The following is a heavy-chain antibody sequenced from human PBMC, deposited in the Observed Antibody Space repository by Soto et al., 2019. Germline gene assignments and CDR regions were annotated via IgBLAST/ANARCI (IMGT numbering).Heavy chain of an antibody. J-gene: IGHJ6*02. D-gene: IGHD2-8*01. CDR1: GGSISSVGYY. CDR2: IYYSGST. Sequence: LSLTPTVSGGSISSVGYYWSWIRQLPGTGLEWIGYIYYSGSTYYNPSLKSRVTISVDTSKNQFSLELSSVTAADTAVYYWARYCTNGVCSHYYYGMDVWGQGTTVTVSS. V-gene: IGHV4-31*03. CDR3: ARYCTNGVCSHYYYGMDV.